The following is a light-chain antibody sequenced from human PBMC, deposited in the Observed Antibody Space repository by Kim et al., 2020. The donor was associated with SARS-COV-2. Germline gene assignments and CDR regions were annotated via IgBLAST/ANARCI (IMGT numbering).Light chain of an antibody. V-gene: IGLV10-54*01. CDR2: RNN. CDR1: NNNVGGHR. Sequence: QTATRTCTGNNNNVGGHRAAWLQQHQGHPPKLLSYRNNNRPSGISDRVSASRSENTASLTIAGLQPEDEADYYCSAWDSSLNAWVFGGGTQLTVL. J-gene: IGLJ3*02. CDR3: SAWDSSLNAWV.